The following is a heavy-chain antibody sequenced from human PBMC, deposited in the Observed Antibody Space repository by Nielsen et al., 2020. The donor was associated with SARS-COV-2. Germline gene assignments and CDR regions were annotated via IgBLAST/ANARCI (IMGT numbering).Heavy chain of an antibody. Sequence: GGSLRLSCKASGFSFTNYWISWVRQMPGKGLEWTGNIDPTDSHTNYSPSFQGHVTISADKSITTAYLQWSSLEASDSAMYYCARQPRSIISNWFDPWGQGTLVTVST. J-gene: IGHJ5*02. CDR3: ARQPRSIISNWFDP. CDR1: GFSFTNYW. CDR2: IDPTDSHT. D-gene: IGHD1-14*01. V-gene: IGHV5-10-1*01.